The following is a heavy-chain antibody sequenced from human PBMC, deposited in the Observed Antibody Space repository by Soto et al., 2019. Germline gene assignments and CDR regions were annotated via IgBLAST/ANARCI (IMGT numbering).Heavy chain of an antibody. V-gene: IGHV1-18*01. CDR2: ISGYNGNT. CDR3: SRFIMVGGWFDPNYYHGMDV. Sequence: QVQLVQSGAEVKKPGASVKVSCKTSGYTFSNYGINWVRQAPGQGLEWMGWISGYNGNTNYAQTVQGRVTMTTDTSTGTVDMELRSLKSDDTAIYYCSRFIMVGGWFDPNYYHGMDVWGQGTTVTVSS. CDR1: GYTFSNYG. D-gene: IGHD6-19*01. J-gene: IGHJ6*02.